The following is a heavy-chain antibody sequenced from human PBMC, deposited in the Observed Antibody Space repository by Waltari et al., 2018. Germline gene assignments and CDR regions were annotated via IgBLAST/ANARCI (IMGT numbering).Heavy chain of an antibody. CDR1: GFTFSSYS. V-gene: IGHV3-21*01. Sequence: EVQLVESGGGLVKPGGSLRLSCAASGFTFSSYSMNWVRQAPGKGLEWVSSISSSSSYIYYADSVKGRFTISRDNAKNSLYLQMNSLRAEDTAVYYCASHPLAYCGGDCYSPNAFDIWGQGTMVTVSS. CDR2: ISSSSSYI. J-gene: IGHJ3*02. D-gene: IGHD2-21*01. CDR3: ASHPLAYCGGDCYSPNAFDI.